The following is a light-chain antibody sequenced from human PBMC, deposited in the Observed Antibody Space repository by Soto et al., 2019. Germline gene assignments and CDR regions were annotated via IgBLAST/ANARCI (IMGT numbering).Light chain of an antibody. CDR1: SSNIGNNY. V-gene: IGLV1-51*02. J-gene: IGLJ2*01. CDR2: ENN. Sequence: QSVLTQPPSVSAAPGQKVTISCSGRSSNIGNNYVSWYQQLPGTAPKLLIYENNRRPSGIPDQFSGSKSGTSATLGSTGLQTGDEADYYCGTWDSSLSAGRGVFGGGTKVTVL. CDR3: GTWDSSLSAGRGV.